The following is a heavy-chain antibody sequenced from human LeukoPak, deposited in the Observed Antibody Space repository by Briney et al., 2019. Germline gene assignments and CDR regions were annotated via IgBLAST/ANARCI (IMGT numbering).Heavy chain of an antibody. V-gene: IGHV1-18*01. CDR2: ISAYNGNT. CDR1: GYTFTSYG. Sequence: GASVKVSCKASGYTFTSYGISWVRQAPGQGLEWMGWISAYNGNTNYAQKLQGRVTMTTDTSTSTAYMELRSLRSDDTAVYYCARGLVFGRYGPPRPPPPVYYFDYWGQGTLVTVSS. D-gene: IGHD3-10*01. J-gene: IGHJ4*02. CDR3: ARGLVFGRYGPPRPPPPVYYFDY.